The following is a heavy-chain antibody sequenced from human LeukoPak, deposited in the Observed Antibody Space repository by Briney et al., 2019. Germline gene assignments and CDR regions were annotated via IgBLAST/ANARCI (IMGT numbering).Heavy chain of an antibody. D-gene: IGHD5-18*01. CDR1: GFIFDDYF. CDR2: IYWNGCST. V-gene: IGHV3-20*04. CDR3: ARSYSYGSFDY. Sequence: GWSLSLSCLASGFIFDDYFMSWVRPAPGKGVAGVCGIYWNGCSTGCADSVKGRFTISRYNDKNTLYLQMNSLRAEDTALYYCARSYSYGSFDYWGQGTLVTVSS. J-gene: IGHJ4*02.